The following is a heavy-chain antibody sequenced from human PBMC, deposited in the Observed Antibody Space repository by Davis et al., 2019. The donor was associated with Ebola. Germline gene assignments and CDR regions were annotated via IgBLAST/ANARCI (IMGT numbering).Heavy chain of an antibody. V-gene: IGHV3-49*04. Sequence: GESLKISCATIDFNFGDSTISWVRQAPGKGLERVAFIRSKTFGGTAEYAASVDGRFTVSRDDSNNIAYLQLNSLKSEDTAVYYCSSLYTDYWVFDLWGQGTVVTVSS. CDR2: IRSKTFGGTA. J-gene: IGHJ3*01. CDR1: DFNFGDST. CDR3: SSLYTDYWVFDL. D-gene: IGHD4-11*01.